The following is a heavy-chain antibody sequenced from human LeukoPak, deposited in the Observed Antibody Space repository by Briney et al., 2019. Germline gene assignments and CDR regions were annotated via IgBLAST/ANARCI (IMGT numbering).Heavy chain of an antibody. Sequence: SGTLSLTCAVYGGSFSGYYWSWIRQPPGKGLEWVGEINHSGSTNYNPSLKSRVTISVDTSKNQFSLKLSSVTAADTAVYYCARGNPARAFDIWGQGTMVTVSS. CDR1: GGSFSGYY. CDR3: ARGNPARAFDI. D-gene: IGHD1-14*01. V-gene: IGHV4-34*01. J-gene: IGHJ3*02. CDR2: INHSGST.